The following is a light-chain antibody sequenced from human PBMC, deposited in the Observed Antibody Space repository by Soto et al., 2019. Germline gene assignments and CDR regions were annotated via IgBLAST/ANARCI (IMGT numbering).Light chain of an antibody. CDR3: QQRSSWPT. J-gene: IGKJ2*01. CDR2: DTS. V-gene: IGKV3-11*01. Sequence: EIVLTQSPATLSLSPGERATLSCRASQSVNSYLAWYQQKCGQAPRLLIYDTSNRATGIPDRFSGSGSGTDLSLTISSLLPEDLAVYYCQQRSSWPTFGQGTRLEIK. CDR1: QSVNSY.